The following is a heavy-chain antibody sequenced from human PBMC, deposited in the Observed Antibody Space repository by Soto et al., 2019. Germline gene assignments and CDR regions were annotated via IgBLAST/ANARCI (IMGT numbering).Heavy chain of an antibody. CDR3: ARWNCSSTSCLYYFDY. D-gene: IGHD2-2*01. CDR1: GGSFSGYY. Sequence: SETLSLTCAVYGGSFSGYYWSWIRQPPGKGLEWIGEINHSGSTNYNPSLKSRVTISVDTSKNQFSLKLSSVTAADTAVYYCARWNCSSTSCLYYFDYWGQGTLVTGSS. V-gene: IGHV4-34*01. CDR2: INHSGST. J-gene: IGHJ4*02.